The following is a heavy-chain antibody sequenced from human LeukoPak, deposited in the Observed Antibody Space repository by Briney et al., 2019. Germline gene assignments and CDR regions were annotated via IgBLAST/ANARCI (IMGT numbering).Heavy chain of an antibody. CDR1: GFTFSNYS. CDR3: AKAQGGWFGEAFDY. Sequence: GGSLRLSCAASGFTFSNYSMNWVRQAPGKGLEWVSYIGSSSTIYYTDSVKGRFSISRDNAKNSLYLQMNSLRAEDTAVYYCAKAQGGWFGEAFDYWGQGTLVTVSS. J-gene: IGHJ4*02. D-gene: IGHD3-10*01. CDR2: IGSSSTI. V-gene: IGHV3-48*04.